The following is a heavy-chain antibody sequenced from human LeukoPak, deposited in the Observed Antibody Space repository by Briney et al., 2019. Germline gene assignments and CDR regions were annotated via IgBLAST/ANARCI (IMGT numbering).Heavy chain of an antibody. J-gene: IGHJ6*02. Sequence: QPGRSLRLSCAASGFTFSSYGMHWVRQAPGKGLEWVAVISYDGSNKYYADSVKGRFTISRDNSKNTLYLQMNSLRAEDTAVYYCANLHVGAYDILTGYYLSYYYGMDVWGQGTTVTVSS. CDR2: ISYDGSNK. CDR3: ANLHVGAYDILTGYYLSYYYGMDV. D-gene: IGHD3-9*01. CDR1: GFTFSSYG. V-gene: IGHV3-30*18.